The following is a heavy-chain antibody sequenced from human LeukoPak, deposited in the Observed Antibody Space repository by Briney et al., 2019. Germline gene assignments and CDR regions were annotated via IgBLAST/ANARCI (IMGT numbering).Heavy chain of an antibody. V-gene: IGHV4-4*07. D-gene: IGHD2-2*01. CDR3: AREAEDIVVVPAATYYYYYYMDV. CDR2: IYTSGST. Sequence: KPSATLSLTCTVSGGSISSYYWSWIRQPAGKGLEWIGRIYTSGSTNYNPSLKSRFTMSVDTSKNQFSLKLNSVTAADTAVYYCAREAEDIVVVPAATYYYYYYMDVWGKGTTVTVSS. CDR1: GGSISSYY. J-gene: IGHJ6*03.